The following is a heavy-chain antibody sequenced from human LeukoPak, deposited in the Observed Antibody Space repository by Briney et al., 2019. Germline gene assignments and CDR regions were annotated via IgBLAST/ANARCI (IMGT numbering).Heavy chain of an antibody. CDR1: GGSISSGGYF. D-gene: IGHD5/OR15-5a*01. CDR3: ARKGSLGFS. CDR2: IYYSGST. Sequence: SETLSLTCTVSGGSISSGGYFWSWIRQHPGKGLEWIGYIYYSGSTYYNPSLKSRVTISVDTSKNQFSLKLSSVTAADTVVYYCARKGSLGFSWGQGTLVTVSS. V-gene: IGHV4-31*03. J-gene: IGHJ5*02.